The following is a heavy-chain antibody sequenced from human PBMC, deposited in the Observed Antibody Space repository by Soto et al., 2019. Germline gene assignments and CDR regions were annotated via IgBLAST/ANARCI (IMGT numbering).Heavy chain of an antibody. D-gene: IGHD3-10*01. J-gene: IGHJ4*02. Sequence: PSETLSLTCTVSGGSISSYYWSWIRQPPGKGLEWIGYIYYSGSTNYNPSLKSRVTISVDTSKNQFSLKLSSVTAADTAVYYCARARKPFGELYYWGQGTLVTVSS. V-gene: IGHV4-59*01. CDR2: IYYSGST. CDR1: GGSISSYY. CDR3: ARARKPFGELYY.